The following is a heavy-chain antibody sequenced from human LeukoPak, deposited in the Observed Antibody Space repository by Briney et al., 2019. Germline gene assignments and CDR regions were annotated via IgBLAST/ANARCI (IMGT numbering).Heavy chain of an antibody. Sequence: GGSLRLSCAASGFTFSSYWMHWVRQAPGKGLEWVSDINGSGGSTYYADSVKGRFTISRDNAKNSLYLQMNSLRAEDTAVYYCARDLNWETYWGQGTLVSVSS. D-gene: IGHD7-27*01. CDR1: GFTFSSYW. CDR3: ARDLNWETY. J-gene: IGHJ4*02. V-gene: IGHV3-48*04. CDR2: INGSGGST.